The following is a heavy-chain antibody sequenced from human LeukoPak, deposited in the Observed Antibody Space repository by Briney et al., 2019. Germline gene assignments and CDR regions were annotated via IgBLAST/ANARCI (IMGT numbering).Heavy chain of an antibody. J-gene: IGHJ4*02. D-gene: IGHD3-16*02. V-gene: IGHV3-7*03. CDR1: GFTFSSYW. CDR3: ARGVRFRGGHRYASPDFDY. CDR2: IKQDGSEK. Sequence: GGSLRLSCAASGFTFSSYWMSWVRQAPGKGLEWVANIKQDGSEKYYVDSVKGRFTISRDNAKNSLYLHMNSLRAEDTAVYYCARGVRFRGGHRYASPDFDYWGQGTLVTVSS.